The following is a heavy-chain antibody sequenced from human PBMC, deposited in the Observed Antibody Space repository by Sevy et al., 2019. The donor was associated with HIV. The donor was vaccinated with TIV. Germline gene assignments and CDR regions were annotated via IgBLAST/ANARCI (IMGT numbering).Heavy chain of an antibody. Sequence: GGSLRLSCAASGFTFSNAWMSWVRQVPGKGLEWVGRIKSKTDGGTTDYAAPVKGRFTISRDDSKNTLYLQMNSLKTEDTAVYYCTTGYGSGSYNFDYWGQGTLVTVSS. CDR2: IKSKTDGGTT. V-gene: IGHV3-15*01. CDR3: TTGYGSGSYNFDY. D-gene: IGHD3-10*01. CDR1: GFTFSNAW. J-gene: IGHJ4*02.